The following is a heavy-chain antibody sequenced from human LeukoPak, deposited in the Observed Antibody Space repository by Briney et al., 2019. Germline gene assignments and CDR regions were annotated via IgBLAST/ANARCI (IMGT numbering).Heavy chain of an antibody. J-gene: IGHJ5*02. D-gene: IGHD2-15*01. Sequence: GGSLRLSCAASGFTFSSYWIHWVRQAPGKGLVWVSRINSDGSSTSYADSVKGRFTISRDNAKNTLYLQMNSLRAEDTAVYYCARDGQDIVVVVAATPCGWFDPWGQGTLVTVSS. CDR1: GFTFSSYW. V-gene: IGHV3-74*01. CDR2: INSDGSST. CDR3: ARDGQDIVVVVAATPCGWFDP.